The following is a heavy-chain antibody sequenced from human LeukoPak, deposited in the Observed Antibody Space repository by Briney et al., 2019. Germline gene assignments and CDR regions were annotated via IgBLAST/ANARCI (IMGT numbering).Heavy chain of an antibody. J-gene: IGHJ4*02. CDR2: IKSKTDGGTT. V-gene: IGHV3-15*01. CDR3: AKDKYMSIAVAGTIDY. CDR1: GFTFSKTW. D-gene: IGHD6-19*01. Sequence: GGSLRLSCAASGFTFSKTWMSWVRQAPGKGLEWVGRIKSKTDGGTTDYAAPVKGRFTISRDDTRNTLYLQMNSLRAEDTAVYYCAKDKYMSIAVAGTIDYWGQGTLVTVSS.